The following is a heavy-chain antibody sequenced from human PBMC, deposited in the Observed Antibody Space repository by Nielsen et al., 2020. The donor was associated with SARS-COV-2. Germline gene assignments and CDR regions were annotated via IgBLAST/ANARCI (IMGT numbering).Heavy chain of an antibody. Sequence: GGSLRLSCAASGFTFSSYAMSWVRQAPGKGLEWVSAISGSGGSTYYADSVKGRFTISRDNSKNTLYLQMNSLRAEDTAVYYCAKNPTITMVRGVIYYFDYWGQGTLVTVSS. CDR2: ISGSGGST. CDR1: GFTFSSYA. CDR3: AKNPTITMVRGVIYYFDY. J-gene: IGHJ4*02. V-gene: IGHV3-23*01. D-gene: IGHD3-10*01.